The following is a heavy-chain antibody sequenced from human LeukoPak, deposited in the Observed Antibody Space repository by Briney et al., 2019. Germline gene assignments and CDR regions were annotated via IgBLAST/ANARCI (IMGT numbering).Heavy chain of an antibody. V-gene: IGHV3-66*01. Sequence: LPGGSLRLSCAASGFTVSSNYMSWVRQAPGKGLEWVSVIYSGGSTYYADSVKGRFTISRDNSKNTVYLQMNSLRAEDTAVYYCARGAGYSYSWTFDYWGQGTLVTVSS. D-gene: IGHD6-13*01. CDR1: GFTVSSNY. CDR2: IYSGGST. J-gene: IGHJ4*02. CDR3: ARGAGYSYSWTFDY.